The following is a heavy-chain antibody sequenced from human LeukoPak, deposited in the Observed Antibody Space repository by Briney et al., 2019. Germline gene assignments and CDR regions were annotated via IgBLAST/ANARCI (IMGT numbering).Heavy chain of an antibody. Sequence: PSQTLSLTCTVSGGFISSGGYYWSWIRQHPGKGLEWIGYIYYSGSTYYNPSLKSRVTISVDTSKNQFSLKLNSVTAADTAVYFRARRERTSTSYYYYYMDVWGKGTAVTVSS. CDR3: ARRERTSTSYYYYYMDV. CDR2: IYYSGST. J-gene: IGHJ6*03. CDR1: GGFISSGGYY. D-gene: IGHD2-2*01. V-gene: IGHV4-31*03.